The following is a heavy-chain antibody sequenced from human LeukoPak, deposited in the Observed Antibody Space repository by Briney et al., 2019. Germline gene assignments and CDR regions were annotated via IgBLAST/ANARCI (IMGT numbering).Heavy chain of an antibody. J-gene: IGHJ4*02. D-gene: IGHD3-10*01. Sequence: ASVKVSCKVSGYTLTELSMHWVRQAPGKGLEWMGGFDPEDGETIYAQKFQGRVTMTEDTSTDTAYMELSSLRSEDTAVYYCATGQLNYYGSGSSSSDDYWGQGTLVTVSS. V-gene: IGHV1-24*01. CDR1: GYTLTELS. CDR2: FDPEDGET. CDR3: ATGQLNYYGSGSSSSDDY.